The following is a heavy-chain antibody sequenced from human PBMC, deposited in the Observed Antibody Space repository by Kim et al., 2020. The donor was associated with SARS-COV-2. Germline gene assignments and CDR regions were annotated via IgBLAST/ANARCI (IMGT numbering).Heavy chain of an antibody. CDR1: GFTFSSYS. J-gene: IGHJ6*02. Sequence: GGSLRLSCAASGFTFSSYSMNWVRQAPGKGLEWVSYISSSSSTIYYADSVKGRFTISRDNAKNSLYLQMNSLRDEDTAVYYCARDLHCSGGSCYPYYYYYGMDVWGQGTTVTVSS. D-gene: IGHD2-15*01. CDR2: ISSSSSTI. CDR3: ARDLHCSGGSCYPYYYYYGMDV. V-gene: IGHV3-48*02.